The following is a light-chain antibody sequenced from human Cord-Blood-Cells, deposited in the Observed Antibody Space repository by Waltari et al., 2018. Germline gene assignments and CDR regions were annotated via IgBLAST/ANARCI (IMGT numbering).Light chain of an antibody. Sequence: QSALTQPPSASGSPGQSVTISCTGTSSDVVGYNYVSWYQQHPGKATKLMIYEVSKRPSGVPDRFSGSKSGNTASLTVSGLQAEDEADYYCSSYAGSNNYVFGTGTKVTVL. V-gene: IGLV2-8*01. CDR2: EVS. CDR1: SSDVVGYNY. J-gene: IGLJ1*01. CDR3: SSYAGSNNYV.